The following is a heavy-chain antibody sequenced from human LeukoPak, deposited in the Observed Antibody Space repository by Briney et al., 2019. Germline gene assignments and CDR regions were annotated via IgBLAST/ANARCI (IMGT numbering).Heavy chain of an antibody. CDR2: IIPIFGTA. CDR1: GGTFSSYA. V-gene: IGHV1-69*13. CDR3: ARGPGGVLDWLFSAFDI. J-gene: IGHJ3*02. D-gene: IGHD3-3*01. Sequence: SVKVSCKASGGTFSSYAISWVRQAPGQGLEWMGGIIPIFGTANYAQKFQGRVTITADESTSTAYMELSSLRSEDMAVYYCARGPGGVLDWLFSAFDIWGQGTMVTVSS.